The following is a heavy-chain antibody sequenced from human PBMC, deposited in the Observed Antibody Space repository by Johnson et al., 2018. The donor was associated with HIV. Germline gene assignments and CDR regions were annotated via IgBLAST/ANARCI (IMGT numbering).Heavy chain of an antibody. J-gene: IGHJ3*02. Sequence: EVQLVESGGTVVRPGGSLRLSCAASGFTFDDYDMSWVRQAPGKGLEWVSGINWNGGSTGYADSVKGRFTISRDTAKNSLYLQMNSLRAEDTALYYCARGKLPAALRRGDAFDIWGQGTMVTVSS. V-gene: IGHV3-20*04. CDR3: ARGKLPAALRRGDAFDI. CDR1: GFTFDDYD. D-gene: IGHD2-2*01. CDR2: INWNGGST.